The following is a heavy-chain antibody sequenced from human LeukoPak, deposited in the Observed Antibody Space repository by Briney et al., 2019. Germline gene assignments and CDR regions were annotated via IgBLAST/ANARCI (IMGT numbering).Heavy chain of an antibody. CDR3: VKSASSFGANWFDP. D-gene: IGHD3-3*01. V-gene: IGHV3-64D*09. CDR1: GFTFSNYA. J-gene: IGHJ5*02. Sequence: PGGSLRLSCSASGFTFSNYARHWFRQAPGKGLEYVSAISSNGDSTYYADSVKGRFIISRDNSKNSLSLQMSSLRPEDTAVYYCVKSASSFGANWFDPWGQGTLVTVSS. CDR2: ISSNGDST.